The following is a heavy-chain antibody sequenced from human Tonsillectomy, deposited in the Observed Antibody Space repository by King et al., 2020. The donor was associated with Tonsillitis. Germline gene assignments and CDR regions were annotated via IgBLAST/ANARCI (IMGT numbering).Heavy chain of an antibody. D-gene: IGHD3-22*01. V-gene: IGHV4-39*01. Sequence: LQLQESGPGLVKPSETLSLTCTVSCGSISSSSYYWGWIRQPPGKGLEWIGSIYYSGSTYYNPSLKSRVTISVDTSKNQFSLKLSSVTAADTAVYYCARRGYYDSSGFYYYWGQGTLVTVSS. CDR3: ARRGYYDSSGFYYY. J-gene: IGHJ4*02. CDR1: CGSISSSSYY. CDR2: IYYSGST.